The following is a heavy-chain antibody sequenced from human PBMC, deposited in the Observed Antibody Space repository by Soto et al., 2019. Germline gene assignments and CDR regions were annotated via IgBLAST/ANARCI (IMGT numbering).Heavy chain of an antibody. Sequence: SETLSLTCAVSGGSFSGFYWTWIRQPPGEGLEWIGEINRGGTTNFNPSLRSRLTISLDSSKKHFSLKLTSMTAADAAVYYCARADRTLVTSYGLDVWGQGTTVTVSS. CDR2: INRGGTT. V-gene: IGHV4-34*01. J-gene: IGHJ6*02. CDR1: GGSFSGFY. CDR3: ARADRTLVTSYGLDV. D-gene: IGHD2-21*02.